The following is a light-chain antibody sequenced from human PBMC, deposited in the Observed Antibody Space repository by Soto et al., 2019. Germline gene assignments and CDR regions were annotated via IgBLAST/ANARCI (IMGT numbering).Light chain of an antibody. V-gene: IGKV3-20*01. J-gene: IGKJ2*01. CDR1: QSVRNSY. CDR2: GAS. Sequence: EILLTXSPGTLSLSPGERATLSCRASQSVRNSYLAWYQQKPGQAPRLLIYGASGRATGIPDRFSGSGSGTDFTLTISRLEPEDFAVYYCQQYGSSPYTFGQGTKLEI. CDR3: QQYGSSPYT.